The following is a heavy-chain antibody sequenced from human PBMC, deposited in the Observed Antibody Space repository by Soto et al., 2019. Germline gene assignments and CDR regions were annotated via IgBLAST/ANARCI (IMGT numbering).Heavy chain of an antibody. CDR1: GFSFSDYA. Sequence: GSLRLSCXASGFSFSDYAMSWVRQAPGKGLEWVSVISESGGSTHYADSVRGRFTVSRDNSKNSLSLRMNSLRDEDTAVYFCAKRSPYSSGWYSPIFDYWGQGALVTVSS. J-gene: IGHJ4*02. CDR3: AKRSPYSSGWYSPIFDY. V-gene: IGHV3-23*01. CDR2: ISESGGST. D-gene: IGHD6-13*01.